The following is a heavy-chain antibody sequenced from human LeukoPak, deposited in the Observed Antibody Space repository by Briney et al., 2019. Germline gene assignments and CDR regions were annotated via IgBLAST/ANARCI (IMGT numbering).Heavy chain of an antibody. Sequence: SETLSLTCTVSGGSIRSYYRSWIRQPPGKGLEWIGYIYFSGSTSYNPSLKSRVTISVDRSKNQFSLKLSSVAAADTAVYYCARSYDTNFDYWGQGTLVTVSS. V-gene: IGHV4-59*01. J-gene: IGHJ4*02. CDR2: IYFSGST. D-gene: IGHD3-3*01. CDR3: ARSYDTNFDY. CDR1: GGSIRSYY.